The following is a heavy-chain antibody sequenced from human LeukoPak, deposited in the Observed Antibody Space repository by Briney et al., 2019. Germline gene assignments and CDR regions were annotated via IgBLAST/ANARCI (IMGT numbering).Heavy chain of an antibody. CDR1: GFTFSSYA. CDR2: ISGSGGST. J-gene: IGHJ6*04. D-gene: IGHD2-15*01. V-gene: IGHV3-23*01. CDR3: AKVGCSGGSCSDGLDV. Sequence: GGSLRLSCAASGFTFSSYAMSWVRQAPGKGLDWVSAISGSGGSTYYADSVKGRFTISRDNSKNTLYLQMNSLRAEDTAVYYCAKVGCSGGSCSDGLDVWGKGTTVTVSS.